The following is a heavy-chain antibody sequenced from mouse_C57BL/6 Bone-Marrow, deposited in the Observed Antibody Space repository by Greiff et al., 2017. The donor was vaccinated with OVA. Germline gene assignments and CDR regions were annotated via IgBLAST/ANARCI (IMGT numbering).Heavy chain of an antibody. CDR1: GFTFSDYG. CDR3: AKSADYYAMDY. CDR2: ISSGSSTI. Sequence: EVKVVESGGGLVKPGGSLKLSCAASGFTFSDYGMHWVRQAPEKGLEWVAYISSGSSTIYYADTVKGRFTISRDNAKHTLFLQMTSLRSEDTAMYYCAKSADYYAMDYWGQGTSVTVSS. J-gene: IGHJ4*01. V-gene: IGHV5-17*01.